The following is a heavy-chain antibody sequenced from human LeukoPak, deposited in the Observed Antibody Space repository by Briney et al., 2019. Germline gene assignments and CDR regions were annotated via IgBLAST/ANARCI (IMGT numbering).Heavy chain of an antibody. CDR1: GFTFSSYA. D-gene: IGHD3-16*01. J-gene: IGHJ4*02. Sequence: GGSLRLSCAASGFTFSSYAMKWVRQAPGKGLEWLSYIRSSSSTIYYADSVKGRFTISRDNAKNSLYLQMNSLRPEDTAVYYCARVWGFGVGYWGRGTLVTVSS. CDR3: ARVWGFGVGY. CDR2: IRSSSSTI. V-gene: IGHV3-48*04.